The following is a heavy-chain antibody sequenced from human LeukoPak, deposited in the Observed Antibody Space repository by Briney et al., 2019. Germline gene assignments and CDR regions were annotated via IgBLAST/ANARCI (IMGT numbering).Heavy chain of an antibody. D-gene: IGHD6-13*01. V-gene: IGHV4-39*07. J-gene: IGHJ5*02. CDR2: IYHSGST. CDR3: ARGGYSSSWYHNWFDP. CDR1: GGSISSGGYY. Sequence: PSETLSLTCTVSGGSISSGGYYWGWIRQPPGKGLEWIGSIYHSGSTYYNPSLKSRVTISVDTSKNQFSLKLSSVTAADTAVYYCARGGYSSSWYHNWFDPWGQGTLVTVSS.